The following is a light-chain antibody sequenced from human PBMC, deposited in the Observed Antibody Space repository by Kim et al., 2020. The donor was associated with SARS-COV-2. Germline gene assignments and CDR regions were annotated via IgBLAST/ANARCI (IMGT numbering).Light chain of an antibody. CDR2: AAS. CDR3: KQTYSSPRT. J-gene: IGKJ1*01. Sequence: DIQMTQSPSSLSASVGDRVTITCRASQYISSYLNWYQQKAGKAPNLLLYAASILQSGVPPRFSGSESGTDFTLTINSLQPEDFATYYGKQTYSSPRTFGQGTKV. CDR1: QYISSY. V-gene: IGKV1-39*01.